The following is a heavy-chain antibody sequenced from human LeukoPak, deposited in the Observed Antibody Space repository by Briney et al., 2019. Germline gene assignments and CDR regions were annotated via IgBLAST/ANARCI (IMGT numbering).Heavy chain of an antibody. CDR3: PRDFSAGTKDRDYYYFYYMDV. V-gene: IGHV1-69*05. CDR1: GGTFSSYA. J-gene: IGHJ6*03. CDR2: IIPIFGTA. D-gene: IGHD1-7*01. Sequence: SVKVSCKASGGTFSSYAISWVRQAPGQGLEWMGGIIPIFGTANYAQKFQGRVTITTDESTSTAYMELSSLRSEDTAVYYCPRDFSAGTKDRDYYYFYYMDVWGKGTTVTVSS.